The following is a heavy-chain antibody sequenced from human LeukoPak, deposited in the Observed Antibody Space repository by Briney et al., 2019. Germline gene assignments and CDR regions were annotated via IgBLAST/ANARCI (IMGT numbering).Heavy chain of an antibody. D-gene: IGHD4-23*01. CDR2: IYYSGST. J-gene: IGHJ4*02. CDR3: ARVGGYGGNFDY. Sequence: SETLSLTCTVSGGSISSHYWSWVRQPPGKGLEWIGYIYYSGSTNYNPSLKSRVTISVDTSKNQFSLKLSSVTAADTAVYYCARVGGYGGNFDYWGQGTLVTVSS. V-gene: IGHV4-59*11. CDR1: GGSISSHY.